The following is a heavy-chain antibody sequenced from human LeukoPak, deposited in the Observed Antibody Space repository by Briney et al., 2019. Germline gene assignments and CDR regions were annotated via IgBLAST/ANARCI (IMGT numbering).Heavy chain of an antibody. J-gene: IGHJ4*02. D-gene: IGHD2-8*01. Sequence: GGSLRLSCAASGFTFSTYGMHWVRQAPGKGLEWVSFIWSDGSNKYYADSVKGRFTISRDNSKNTLYLQMNSLRAEDTAVYYCARDPMADFDYWGQGALVTVSS. CDR1: GFTFSTYG. CDR2: IWSDGSNK. CDR3: ARDPMADFDY. V-gene: IGHV3-33*01.